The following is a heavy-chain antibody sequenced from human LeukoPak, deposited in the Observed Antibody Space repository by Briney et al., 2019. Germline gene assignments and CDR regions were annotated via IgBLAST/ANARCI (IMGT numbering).Heavy chain of an antibody. D-gene: IGHD4-17*01. CDR3: AILMGGMTTVTTPDY. CDR1: GYTFTGYY. V-gene: IGHV1-2*06. J-gene: IGHJ4*02. CDR2: INPNSGGT. Sequence: GASVKVSCKASGYTFTGYYMHWVRQAPGRGLEWMGRINPNSGGTNYAQKFQGRVTMTRGTSISTAYMELSRLRSDDTAVYYCAILMGGMTTVTTPDYWGRGTLVTVSS.